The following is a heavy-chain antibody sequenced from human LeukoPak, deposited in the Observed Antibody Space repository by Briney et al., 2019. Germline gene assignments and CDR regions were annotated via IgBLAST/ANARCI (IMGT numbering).Heavy chain of an antibody. CDR3: ARGARGSGTASDY. V-gene: IGHV3-20*04. D-gene: IGHD3-10*01. CDR2: INWNGGST. J-gene: IGHJ4*02. CDR1: GFTFDDYG. Sequence: GGSLRLSCAASGFTFDDYGMSWVRQAPGKGLEWVSAINWNGGSTGYADSVKGRFTISRDNAKNTLHLQMNSLRAEDTAVYYCARGARGSGTASDYWGQGTLVTVSS.